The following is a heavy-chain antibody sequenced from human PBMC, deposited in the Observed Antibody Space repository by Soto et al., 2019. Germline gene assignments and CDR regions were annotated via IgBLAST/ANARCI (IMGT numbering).Heavy chain of an antibody. CDR1: GAALNSGNYY. Sequence: SETLSLTCSVSGAALNSGNYYWSWIRQVPWKGLEWIGHIYVTGAVDYNPSVRDRITISQDTSERQFSLNLRLVTAADTAVYYCARLRIATNNYKWFDPWGQGXLVTVYS. J-gene: IGHJ5*02. D-gene: IGHD2-21*01. CDR2: IYVTGAV. V-gene: IGHV4-31*03. CDR3: ARLRIATNNYKWFDP.